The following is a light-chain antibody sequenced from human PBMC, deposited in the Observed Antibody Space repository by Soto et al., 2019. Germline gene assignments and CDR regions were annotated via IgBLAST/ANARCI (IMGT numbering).Light chain of an antibody. J-gene: IGLJ2*01. CDR1: SSDVGGYNY. CDR3: SSYAGSNFVV. CDR2: EVS. Sequence: QSALTQPPSASGSPGQSVTISCTGTSSDVGGYNYVSWYQQHPRKAPKLMIYEVSKRPSGVPDRFSGSKSGNTASLAVSGLQAEDEADYYCSSYAGSNFVVFGGGTKLTVL. V-gene: IGLV2-8*01.